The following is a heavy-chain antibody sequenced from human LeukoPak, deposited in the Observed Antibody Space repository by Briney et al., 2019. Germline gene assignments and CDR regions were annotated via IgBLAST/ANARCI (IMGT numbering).Heavy chain of an antibody. CDR2: INPSGGST. J-gene: IGHJ4*02. Sequence: ASVKVSCKASGYRFTSYDMHWVRHAPGQGLEWMGIINPSGGSTSYAQRFQGRVAMTRDTSTTTVYMEVNSLTSEDTAVYFCARDGPTAAPFDYWGQGTLVTVSS. CDR3: ARDGPTAAPFDY. CDR1: GYRFTSYD. V-gene: IGHV1-46*01. D-gene: IGHD2-2*01.